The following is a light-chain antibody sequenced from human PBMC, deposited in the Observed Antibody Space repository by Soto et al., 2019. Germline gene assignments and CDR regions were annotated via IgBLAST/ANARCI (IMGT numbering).Light chain of an antibody. Sequence: ELVLTQSPGTLSLSPGERATLSCRASQSVSSSYLAWYQQKPGQAPRLLIYDASSRATGIPDKFSGSGSGTDFTLTISRLEPEDFAVYYCQQYGRSPWTFGQGTKVEIK. V-gene: IGKV3-20*01. CDR1: QSVSSSY. CDR2: DAS. CDR3: QQYGRSPWT. J-gene: IGKJ1*01.